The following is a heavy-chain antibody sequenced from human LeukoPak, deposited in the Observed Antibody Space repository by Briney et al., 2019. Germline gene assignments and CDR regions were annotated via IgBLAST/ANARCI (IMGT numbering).Heavy chain of an antibody. CDR3: GRDFRDYLDY. CDR1: GYTFTGYY. J-gene: IGHJ4*02. CDR2: INPDSGGT. Sequence: ASVKVSCKASGYTFTGYYIHWVRQAPGQGLEWMGWINPDSGGTNFAQKFQGRVPMTRETSISTAYMELSRLRSDDTAVYYCGRDFRDYLDYWGQGTLVTVSS. V-gene: IGHV1-2*02.